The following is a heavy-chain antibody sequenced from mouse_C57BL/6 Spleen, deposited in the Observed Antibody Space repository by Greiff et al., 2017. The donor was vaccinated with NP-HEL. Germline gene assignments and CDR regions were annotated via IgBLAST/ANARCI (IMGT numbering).Heavy chain of an antibody. Sequence: EVQLQQSGPELVKPGASVKISCKASGYTFTDYYMNWVKQSHGKSLEWIGDINPNNGGTSYNQKFKGKATLTVDKSSSTAYMELRSLTSEDSAVYYCARSQDYYGSSYQIWGTGTTVTVSS. V-gene: IGHV1-26*01. J-gene: IGHJ1*03. CDR1: GYTFTDYY. CDR2: INPNNGGT. CDR3: ARSQDYYGSSYQI. D-gene: IGHD1-1*01.